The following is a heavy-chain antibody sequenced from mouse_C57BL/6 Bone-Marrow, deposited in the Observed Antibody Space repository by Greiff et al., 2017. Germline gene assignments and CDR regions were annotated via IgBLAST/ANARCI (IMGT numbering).Heavy chain of an antibody. CDR3: ARHGGITTVDY. J-gene: IGHJ2*01. CDR1: GFTFSSYG. CDR2: ISSGGSYT. Sequence: EVQVVESGGDLVKPGGSLKLSCAASGFTFSSYGMSWVRQTPDKRLEWVATISSGGSYTYYPDSVKGRFTISRDNAKNTLYLQMSSLKSEDTAMYYCARHGGITTVDYWGQGTTLTVSS. D-gene: IGHD2-4*01. V-gene: IGHV5-6*01.